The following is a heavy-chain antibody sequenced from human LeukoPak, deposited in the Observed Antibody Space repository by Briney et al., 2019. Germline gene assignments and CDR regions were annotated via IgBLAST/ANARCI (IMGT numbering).Heavy chain of an antibody. D-gene: IGHD3-3*01. V-gene: IGHV3-74*03. J-gene: IGHJ5*02. CDR3: ARGGQGYDLNWFDP. Sequence: GSLRLSCAASGFTFSSYWMHWVRQAPGKGLVWVSRINSDGSSTKYADSVKGRFTISRDNSKNTLYLQMNSLRAEDTAVYYCARGGQGYDLNWFDPWGQGTLVTVSS. CDR2: INSDGSST. CDR1: GFTFSSYW.